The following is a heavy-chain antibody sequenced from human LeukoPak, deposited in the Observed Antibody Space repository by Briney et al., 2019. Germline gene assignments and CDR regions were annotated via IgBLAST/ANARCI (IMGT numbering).Heavy chain of an antibody. CDR1: GFTFSIYA. D-gene: IGHD6-13*01. Sequence: GGSLRLSCAASGFTFSIYALHWVRQAPGKGLEFVSAISSNGDSTYYANSVKGRFTISRDNSKNTLYLQMGSLRAEDMAVYYCARDKAYSSSWYGDYFDYWGQGTLVTVSS. CDR3: ARDKAYSSSWYGDYFDY. J-gene: IGHJ4*02. CDR2: ISSNGDST. V-gene: IGHV3-64*01.